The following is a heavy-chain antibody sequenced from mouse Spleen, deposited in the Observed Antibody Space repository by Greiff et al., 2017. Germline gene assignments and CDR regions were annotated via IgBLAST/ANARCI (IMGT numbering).Heavy chain of an antibody. CDR1: GYTFTSYG. CDR2: IYPRSGNT. CDR3: ARRVVERGTDYAMDY. D-gene: IGHD1-1*01. J-gene: IGHJ4*01. V-gene: IGHV1-81*01. Sequence: QVQLKESGAELARPGASVKLSCKASGYTFTSYGISWVKQRTGQGLEWIGEIYPRSGNTYYNEKFKGKATLTADKSSSTAYMELRSLTSEDSAVYFCARRVVERGTDYAMDYWGQGTSVTVSS.